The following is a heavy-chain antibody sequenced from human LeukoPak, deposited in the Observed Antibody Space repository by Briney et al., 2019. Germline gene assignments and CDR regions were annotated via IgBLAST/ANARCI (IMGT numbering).Heavy chain of an antibody. Sequence: GASVKVSCKASGYTFTGYYMHWVRQAPGQGLEWMGWINPNSGGTNYAQKFQGRVTMTRDTSISTAYMELSRLRSEDTAVYYCARGPGSYYYDSSGYYNYWGQGTLVTVSS. D-gene: IGHD3-22*01. J-gene: IGHJ4*02. CDR3: ARGPGSYYYDSSGYYNY. V-gene: IGHV1-2*02. CDR1: GYTFTGYY. CDR2: INPNSGGT.